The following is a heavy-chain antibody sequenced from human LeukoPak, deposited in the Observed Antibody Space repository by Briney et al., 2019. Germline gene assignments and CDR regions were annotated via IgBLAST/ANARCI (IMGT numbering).Heavy chain of an antibody. CDR3: ARVVLGNSFDY. CDR1: GYTFTSYY. CDR2: ISAYNGNT. V-gene: IGHV1-18*04. D-gene: IGHD3-16*01. Sequence: ASVKVSCKASGYTFTSYYLHWVRQAPGQGLEWMGWISAYNGNTNYAQKLQGRVTMTTDTSTSTAYMELRSLRSDDTAVYYCARVVLGNSFDYWGQGTLVTVSS. J-gene: IGHJ4*02.